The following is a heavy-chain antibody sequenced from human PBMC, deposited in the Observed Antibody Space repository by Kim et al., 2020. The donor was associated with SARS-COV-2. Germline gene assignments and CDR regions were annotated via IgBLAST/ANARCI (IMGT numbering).Heavy chain of an antibody. V-gene: IGHV1-18*01. J-gene: IGHJ4*02. D-gene: IGHD2-8*01. Sequence: KYEQKFQGRVTMTTDTSADTAYMELRSLRSDDTALYYCARAQYSTNSPFFYWGQGTLVTVSS. CDR3: ARAQYSTNSPFFY.